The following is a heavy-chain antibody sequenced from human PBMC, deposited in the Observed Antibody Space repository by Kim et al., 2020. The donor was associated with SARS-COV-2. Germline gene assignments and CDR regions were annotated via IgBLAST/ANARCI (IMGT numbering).Heavy chain of an antibody. D-gene: IGHD4-17*01. CDR2: IRSKANSYAT. J-gene: IGHJ4*02. Sequence: GGSLRLSCAASGFTFSGSAMHWVRQASGKGLEWVGRIRSKANSYATAYAASVKGRFTISRDDSKNTAYLQMNSLKTEDTAVYYCTRHPTVPGAVDWGQGTLVTVSS. CDR1: GFTFSGSA. CDR3: TRHPTVPGAVD. V-gene: IGHV3-73*01.